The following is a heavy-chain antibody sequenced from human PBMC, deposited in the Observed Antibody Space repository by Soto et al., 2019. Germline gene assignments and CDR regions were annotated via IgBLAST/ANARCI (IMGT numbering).Heavy chain of an antibody. CDR2: IYYSGST. D-gene: IGHD3-22*01. V-gene: IGHV4-59*01. CDR3: ARVTYDSSGYPHLDY. CDR1: GGSISSYY. Sequence: PSETLSLTCTVSGGSISSYYWSWIRQPPGKGLEWIGYIYYSGSTNYNPSLKSRVTISVDTSKNQFSLKLSSVTAADTAVYYCARVTYDSSGYPHLDYWGQGTLVTVSS. J-gene: IGHJ4*02.